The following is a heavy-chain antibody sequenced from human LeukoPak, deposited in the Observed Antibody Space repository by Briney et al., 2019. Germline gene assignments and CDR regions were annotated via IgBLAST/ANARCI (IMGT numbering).Heavy chain of an antibody. CDR3: AKGVYGGNSVPENY. CDR1: GFTFSSYG. CDR2: IWYDGSNK. V-gene: IGHV3-33*06. Sequence: PGGSLRLSCVASGFTFSSYGMHWVRQAPGKGLEWVALIWYDGSNKYYADSVKGRFTISRDNSKNTLYLQMNSLRADDTAVYYCAKGVYGGNSVPENYWGQGTLVTVSS. D-gene: IGHD4-23*01. J-gene: IGHJ4*02.